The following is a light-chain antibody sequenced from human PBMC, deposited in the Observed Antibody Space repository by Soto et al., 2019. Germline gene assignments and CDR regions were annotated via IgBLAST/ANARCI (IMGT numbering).Light chain of an antibody. J-gene: IGKJ2*01. CDR3: QQYDTWYT. V-gene: IGKV3-15*01. CDR1: QSLSNN. CDR2: GAS. Sequence: EIVLTQSPATLSVSPGERANLSCRASQSLSNNLAWYQQKPGQPPRPLIYGASTWATGIPARFTGTGSGTEFTLSISSLQSEDFAVYYCQQYDTWYTFGQGTKVEIK.